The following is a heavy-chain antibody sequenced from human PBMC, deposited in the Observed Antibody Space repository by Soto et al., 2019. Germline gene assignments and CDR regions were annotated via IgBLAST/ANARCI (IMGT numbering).Heavy chain of an antibody. CDR3: TKRRNVLRFLEWSSGMEV. V-gene: IGHV3-23*01. CDR1: GFTFSSYA. J-gene: IGHJ6*02. D-gene: IGHD3-3*01. CDR2: ISGSGGST. Sequence: WWSLRLSCAASGFTFSSYAMSWFRQAPGKGLEWVSAISGSGGSTYYADSVKGRFTISRDNSKSTLYLQMNSLRVEDTAVYYCTKRRNVLRFLEWSSGMEVWGQGTTVTVSS.